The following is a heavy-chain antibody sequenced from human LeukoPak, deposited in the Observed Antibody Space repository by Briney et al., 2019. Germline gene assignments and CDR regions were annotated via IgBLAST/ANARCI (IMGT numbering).Heavy chain of an antibody. CDR2: ISYDGSNK. Sequence: GRSLRLSCAASGFTFSSYAMHWVRQAPGKGLEWVAVISYDGSNKYYADSVKGRFTISRDNSKNTLYLQMNSLRAEDTAVYYCARRSYGSGLSRTHNWFDPWGQGTLVTVSS. CDR3: ARRSYGSGLSRTHNWFDP. CDR1: GFTFSSYA. V-gene: IGHV3-30-3*01. J-gene: IGHJ5*02. D-gene: IGHD3-10*01.